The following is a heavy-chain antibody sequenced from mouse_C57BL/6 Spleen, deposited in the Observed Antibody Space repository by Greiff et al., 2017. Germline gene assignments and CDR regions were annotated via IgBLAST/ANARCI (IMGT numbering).Heavy chain of an antibody. Sequence: VQLKESGGGLVQPKGSLKLSCAASGFSFNTYAMNWVRQAPGKGLEWVARIRSKSNNYATYYADSVKDRFTISRDDSESMLYLQMNNLKTEDTAMYYCVRHGLTGYAMDYWGQGTSVTVSS. CDR1: GFSFNTYA. CDR3: VRHGLTGYAMDY. J-gene: IGHJ4*01. V-gene: IGHV10-1*01. CDR2: IRSKSNNYAT. D-gene: IGHD2-13*01.